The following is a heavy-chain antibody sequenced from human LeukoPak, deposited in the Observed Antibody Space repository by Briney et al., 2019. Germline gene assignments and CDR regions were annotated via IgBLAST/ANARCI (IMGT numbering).Heavy chain of an antibody. CDR1: GFTFSSYW. D-gene: IGHD3-10*01. Sequence: GGSLRLSCAASGFTFSSYWMHWVRQAPGKGLVWVSRINSDGSSTSYADSVKGRFTISRDNAKNTLYLQMNSMRAGDTAVYYCARAVAAAREVNYFDYWGQGTLVTVSS. CDR3: ARAVAAAREVNYFDY. V-gene: IGHV3-74*01. J-gene: IGHJ4*02. CDR2: INSDGSST.